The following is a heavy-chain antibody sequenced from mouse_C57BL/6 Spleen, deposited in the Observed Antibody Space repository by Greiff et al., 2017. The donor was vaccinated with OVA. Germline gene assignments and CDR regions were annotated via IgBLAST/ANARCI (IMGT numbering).Heavy chain of an antibody. CDR3: ARDLRGWYFDV. V-gene: IGHV1-4*01. CDR2: INPSSGYT. D-gene: IGHD1-1*01. CDR1: GYTFTSYT. Sequence: QVQLKESGAELARPGASVKMSCKASGYTFTSYTMHWVKQRPGQGLEWIGYINPSSGYTKYNQKFKDKATLTADKSSSTAYMQLSSLTYEDSAVYYCARDLRGWYFDVWGTGTTVTVSS. J-gene: IGHJ1*03.